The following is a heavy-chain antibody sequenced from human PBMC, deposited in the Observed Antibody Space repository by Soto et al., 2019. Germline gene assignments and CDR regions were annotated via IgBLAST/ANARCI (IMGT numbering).Heavy chain of an antibody. CDR1: GGSIIISNYY. J-gene: IGHJ5*02. V-gene: IGHV4-39*01. CDR3: ATRPSYYNSSAYHAWFDP. CDR2: ISFGRST. Sequence: QLQLQESGPRLVKPSETLSLTCTVSGGSIIISNYYWGWIRQPPGKGLEWIASISFGRSTFYNPSLKSRVTISVHTANNQFSLEVTSVTAADTAVYYCATRPSYYNSSAYHAWFDPWGQGALVTVSS. D-gene: IGHD3-22*01.